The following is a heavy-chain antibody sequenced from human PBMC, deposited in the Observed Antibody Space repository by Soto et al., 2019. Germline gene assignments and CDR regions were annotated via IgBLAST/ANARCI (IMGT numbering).Heavy chain of an antibody. J-gene: IGHJ4*02. CDR3: AHRGGATVGLYYFDY. V-gene: IGHV2-5*01. D-gene: IGHD3-16*01. CDR2: IYWHDDK. Sequence: QITLKESGPTLVKTTQTLTLTCTFSGFSLSTTGVGVSWIRQPPGKALEWLALIYWHDDKRYSPSLTSRLTITKDTSKNQVVLTMTNLDPVGTATYYCAHRGGATVGLYYFDYWGQEALVTVSS. CDR1: GFSLSTTGVG.